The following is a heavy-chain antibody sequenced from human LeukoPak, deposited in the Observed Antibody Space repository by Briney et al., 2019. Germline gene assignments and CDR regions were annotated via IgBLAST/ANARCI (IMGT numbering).Heavy chain of an antibody. CDR2: IYYTGST. D-gene: IGHD5-12*01. Sequence: PSETLSLTSTVSGGSISSSRYYWGWIRQPPGKGLEWIGSIYYTGSTYYNPSLRSRVSISVDTSKNQFTLKLSSVTAADTAVYYCARRGVVATPDANFWGQGTLVTVSS. CDR3: ARRGVVATPDANF. V-gene: IGHV4-39*01. CDR1: GGSISSSRYY. J-gene: IGHJ4*02.